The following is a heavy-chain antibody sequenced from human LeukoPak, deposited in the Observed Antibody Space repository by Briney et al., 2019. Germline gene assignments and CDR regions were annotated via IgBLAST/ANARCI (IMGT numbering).Heavy chain of an antibody. Sequence: GGSLRLSCAASGFTFSSYWMSWVRQAPGKGLEWVANIKQDGSEKYYVNSVKGRSTISRDNAKNSLYLQMHSLRAEDTAVYYCARKVGRNFDYWGQGTLVTVSS. D-gene: IGHD1-14*01. CDR1: GFTFSSYW. CDR2: IKQDGSEK. V-gene: IGHV3-7*01. J-gene: IGHJ4*02. CDR3: ARKVGRNFDY.